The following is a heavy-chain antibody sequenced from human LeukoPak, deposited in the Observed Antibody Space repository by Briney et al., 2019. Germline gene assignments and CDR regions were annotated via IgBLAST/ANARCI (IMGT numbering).Heavy chain of an antibody. V-gene: IGHV3-48*01. CDR2: ISDSGSTI. CDR1: GFTFSSYS. Sequence: PGRSLRLSCAASGFTFSSYSMNWVRQGPGKGLEWVSYISDSGSTIYYADSVKGRFTISRDNAKNSLYLHLNSLRPEDTAVYYCARGPLTGDERLDYWGPGTLVTASS. D-gene: IGHD3-9*01. CDR3: ARGPLTGDERLDY. J-gene: IGHJ4*02.